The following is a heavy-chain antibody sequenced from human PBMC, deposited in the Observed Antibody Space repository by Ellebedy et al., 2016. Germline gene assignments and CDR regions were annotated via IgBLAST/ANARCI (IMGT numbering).Heavy chain of an antibody. Sequence: GESLKISCAASRFSFTNYGAHWIRQAPGKGLEWLSNIRGSNSDVYYADSVKGRFTVSRDNAKNSLYLQMNSLRAEDTAVYYCARDLNWGFDYWGQGSLVTVSS. J-gene: IGHJ4*02. V-gene: IGHV3-21*05. CDR3: ARDLNWGFDY. CDR1: RFSFTNYG. D-gene: IGHD7-27*01. CDR2: IRGSNSDV.